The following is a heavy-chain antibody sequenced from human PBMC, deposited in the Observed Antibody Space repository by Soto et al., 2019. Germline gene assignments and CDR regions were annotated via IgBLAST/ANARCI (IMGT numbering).Heavy chain of an antibody. CDR2: IKGDGTTI. J-gene: IGHJ6*02. CDR1: GFTFSDYW. D-gene: IGHD3-3*01. CDR3: ARGIYLKYGMDV. V-gene: IGHV3-74*01. Sequence: EVQLVGSGGGLVQPGGSLRLSCAASGFTFSDYWMHWARQVPGKGLVWVSRIKGDGTTINYADSVKGRFTVSRDNAKNTAYLQMNSLRAEEKAVYYCARGIYLKYGMDVWGQGTTVTVSS.